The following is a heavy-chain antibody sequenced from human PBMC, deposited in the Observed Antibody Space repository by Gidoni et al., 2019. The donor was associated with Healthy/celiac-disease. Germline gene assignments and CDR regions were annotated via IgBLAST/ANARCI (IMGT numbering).Heavy chain of an antibody. CDR1: GFTFSSYA. D-gene: IGHD3-9*01. V-gene: IGHV3-23*01. CDR2: ISGSGGST. CDR3: AKVRLGDILTGYYKWDYYYYGMDV. Sequence: EVQLLESGGGLVQPGGSLRLSCAASGFTFSSYAMSWVRQAPWKGLEWVSAISGSGGSTYYADSVKGRFTISRDNSKNTLYLQMNSLRAEDTAVYYCAKVRLGDILTGYYKWDYYYYGMDVWGQGTTVTVSS. J-gene: IGHJ6*02.